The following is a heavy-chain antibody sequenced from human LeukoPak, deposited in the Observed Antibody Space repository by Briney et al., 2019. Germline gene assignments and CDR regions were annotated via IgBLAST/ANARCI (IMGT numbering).Heavy chain of an antibody. CDR1: GGSISSGDYY. CDR2: IYYRGST. Sequence: PSQTLSLTCTVSGGSISSGDYYWSWIRQPPGQGLEWIGYIYYRGSTYYNPSLKSRVIISVDTSKNQFSLKLSSMTAADTAVYYCARERTYYFDYWGQGTQVTVSS. CDR3: ARERTYYFDY. V-gene: IGHV4-30-4*01. J-gene: IGHJ4*02.